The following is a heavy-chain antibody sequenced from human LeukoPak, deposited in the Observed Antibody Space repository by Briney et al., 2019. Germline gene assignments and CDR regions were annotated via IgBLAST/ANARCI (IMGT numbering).Heavy chain of an antibody. Sequence: GGSLRLSCAASGFTFSSYSMNWVRQAPGKGLEWVSSISSSSSYIYYADSVKGRFTISRDNAKNSLYLQMNSLRAEDTAVYYCARSRRGDFNWFDPWGQGTLVTVSS. J-gene: IGHJ5*02. D-gene: IGHD2-21*02. CDR1: GFTFSSYS. CDR2: ISSSSSYI. V-gene: IGHV3-21*01. CDR3: ARSRRGDFNWFDP.